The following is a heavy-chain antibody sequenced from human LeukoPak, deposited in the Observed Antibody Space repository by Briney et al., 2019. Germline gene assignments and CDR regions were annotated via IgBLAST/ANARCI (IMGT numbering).Heavy chain of an antibody. J-gene: IGHJ3*02. CDR1: GGTFSSYA. CDR2: IIPIFGTA. D-gene: IGHD3-10*01. Sequence: ASVKVSCKASGGTFSSYAISWVRQAPGQGLEWMGGIIPIFGTANYAQKFQGRVTITADESTSTAYMELSSLRSEDTAVYYCARVWFGDAAFDIWGQGTMVTVSS. CDR3: ARVWFGDAAFDI. V-gene: IGHV1-69*13.